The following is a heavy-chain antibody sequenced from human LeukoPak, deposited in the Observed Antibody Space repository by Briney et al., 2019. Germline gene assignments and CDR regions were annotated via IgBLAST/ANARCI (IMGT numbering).Heavy chain of an antibody. CDR1: GFTFSSYE. J-gene: IGHJ4*02. V-gene: IGHV3-33*06. D-gene: IGHD6-13*01. CDR3: AKVVQYTASTGTGLDY. CDR2: IWYDGSYK. Sequence: GGSLRLSCAASGFTFSSYEMNWVRQAPGKGLEWVAVIWYDGSYKYYADSVKGRFTISRDNSKNTLYLQMNSLRAEDTAIYYCAKVVQYTASTGTGLDYWGQGTLVTVSS.